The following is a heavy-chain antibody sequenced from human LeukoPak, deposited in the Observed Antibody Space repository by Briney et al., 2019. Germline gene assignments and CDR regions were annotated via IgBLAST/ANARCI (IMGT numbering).Heavy chain of an antibody. V-gene: IGHV1-69*04. CDR2: IIPILGIA. D-gene: IGHD5-18*01. J-gene: IGHJ3*02. CDR1: GGTFSSYA. CDR3: ARERGYSYGLARAFDI. Sequence: ASVTVSCTASGGTFSSYAISWVRQAPGQGLEWMGRIIPILGIANYAQKFQGRVTITADKSTSTAYMELSSLRSEDTVVYYCARERGYSYGLARAFDIWGQGTMVTVSS.